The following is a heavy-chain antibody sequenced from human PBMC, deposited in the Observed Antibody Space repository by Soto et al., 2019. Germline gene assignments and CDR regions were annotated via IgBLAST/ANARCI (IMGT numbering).Heavy chain of an antibody. Sequence: ASVKVSCKVSGYTLTELSIHWVRQAPGKGLEWMGGFDPEDGETIYAQKFQGRVTMTEDTSTDTAYMELSSLRSEDTAVYYCATAVVVVTAIPDYFDYWGQGTLVTVSS. D-gene: IGHD2-21*02. V-gene: IGHV1-24*01. J-gene: IGHJ4*02. CDR2: FDPEDGET. CDR1: GYTLTELS. CDR3: ATAVVVVTAIPDYFDY.